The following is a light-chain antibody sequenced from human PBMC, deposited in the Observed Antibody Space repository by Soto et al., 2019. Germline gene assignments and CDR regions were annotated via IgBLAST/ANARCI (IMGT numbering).Light chain of an antibody. V-gene: IGLV2-14*01. CDR2: EVS. J-gene: IGLJ3*02. CDR1: SSDVGGYNY. CDR3: SSYTSSANWV. Sequence: QSALTQPASVSGCPGQSIAISCTGTSSDVGGYNYVSWYQQHPGKAPKLMIYEVSNRPSGVSNRFSGSKSGNTASLTISGLQAEDEADYYCSSYTSSANWVFGGGTKLTVL.